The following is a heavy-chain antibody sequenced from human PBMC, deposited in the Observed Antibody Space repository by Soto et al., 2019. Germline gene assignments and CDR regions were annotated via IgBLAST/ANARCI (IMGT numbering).Heavy chain of an antibody. CDR3: ARARVRGHDPFDF. J-gene: IGHJ3*01. Sequence: GASVKVSCKASGGTFSSYAISWVRQAPGQGLEWMGGIIPIFGTANYAQKFQGRVTITADESTSTAYMELSSLRSEGTAVYYCARARVRGHDPFDFWGQGTMVTVSS. CDR2: IIPIFGTA. D-gene: IGHD3-10*01. V-gene: IGHV1-69*13. CDR1: GGTFSSYA.